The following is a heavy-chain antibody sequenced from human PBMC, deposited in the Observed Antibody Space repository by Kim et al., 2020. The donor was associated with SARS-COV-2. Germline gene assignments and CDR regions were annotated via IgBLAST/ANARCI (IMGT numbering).Heavy chain of an antibody. V-gene: IGHV4-39*01. J-gene: IGHJ4*02. D-gene: IGHD3-9*01. CDR2: IYYSGST. Sequence: SETLSLTCTVSGGSISSSSYYWGWIRQPPGKGLEWIGSIYYSGSTYYNPSLKSRVTISVDTSKNQFSLKLSSVTAAATAVYYCASQYDILTGYYFGYWGQRTLVTVSS. CDR1: GGSISSSSYY. CDR3: ASQYDILTGYYFGY.